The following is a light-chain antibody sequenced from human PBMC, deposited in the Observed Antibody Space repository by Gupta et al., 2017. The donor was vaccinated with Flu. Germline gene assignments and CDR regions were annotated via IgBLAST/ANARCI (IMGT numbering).Light chain of an antibody. CDR3: QQYYSSPWT. CDR2: WAS. Sequence: SLGERATINCKSSQSVLYSSNNNNYLAWYQQKPGQPPKLLIYWASTRESGVPDRFSGSGSGTDFTLTISSLQAEDVAVYYCQQYYSSPWTFGQGTKVQIK. V-gene: IGKV4-1*01. CDR1: QSVLYSSNNNNY. J-gene: IGKJ1*01.